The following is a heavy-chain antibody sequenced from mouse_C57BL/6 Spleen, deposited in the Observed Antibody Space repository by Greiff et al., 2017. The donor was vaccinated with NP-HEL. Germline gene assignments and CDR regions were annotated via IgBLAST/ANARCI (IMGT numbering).Heavy chain of an antibody. Sequence: QVQLKQSGAELARPGASVKLSCKASGYTFTSYGISWVKQRTGQGLEWIGEIYPRSGNTYYNEKFKGKATLTADKSSSTAYMELRSLTSEDSAVYFCARLVYYGSSFYYFDYWGQGTTLTVSS. V-gene: IGHV1-81*01. CDR2: IYPRSGNT. D-gene: IGHD1-1*01. J-gene: IGHJ2*01. CDR3: ARLVYYGSSFYYFDY. CDR1: GYTFTSYG.